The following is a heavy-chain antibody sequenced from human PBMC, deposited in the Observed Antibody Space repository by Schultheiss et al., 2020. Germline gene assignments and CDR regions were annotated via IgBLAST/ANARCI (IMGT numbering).Heavy chain of an antibody. V-gene: IGHV4-4*02. Sequence: SATLSLTCAVSGGSISSSNWWSWVRQPPGKGLEWIGEIYHSGSTNYNPSLKSRVTISVDKSKNQFSLKLSSVTAADTAVYYCARALIAAACTWWFDPWGQGTLVTVSS. CDR1: GGSISSSNW. D-gene: IGHD6-13*01. J-gene: IGHJ5*02. CDR3: ARALIAAACTWWFDP. CDR2: IYHSGST.